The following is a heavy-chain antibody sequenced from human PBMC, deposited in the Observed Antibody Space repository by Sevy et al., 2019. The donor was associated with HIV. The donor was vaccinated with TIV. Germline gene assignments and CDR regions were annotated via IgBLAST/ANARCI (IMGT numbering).Heavy chain of an antibody. Sequence: GGSLRLSCEASGFTLSTYAMSWVRQPPGKGLEWVSGIRGSDGSTEYADSVKGRFTLSTDKSKNPLYVQMNSLRAEDTAVYYCAKVRCGSACFYAMDVWGQGTTVTVSS. D-gene: IGHD2-21*01. CDR3: AKVRCGSACFYAMDV. CDR2: IRGSDGST. J-gene: IGHJ6*02. CDR1: GFTLSTYA. V-gene: IGHV3-23*01.